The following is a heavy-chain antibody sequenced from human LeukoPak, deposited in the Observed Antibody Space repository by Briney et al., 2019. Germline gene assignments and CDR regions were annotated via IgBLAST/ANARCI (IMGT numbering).Heavy chain of an antibody. CDR1: GGTFSSYA. V-gene: IGHV1-69*05. Sequence: GASVKVSCKASGGTFSSYAISWVRQAPGQGLEWMGRIIPIFGTANYAQKFQGRVTITTDESTSTAYMELSSLRSEDTAVYYCARGLLDYYYYMDVWGKGTTVTVSS. J-gene: IGHJ6*03. CDR3: ARGLLDYYYYMDV. CDR2: IIPIFGTA. D-gene: IGHD2-15*01.